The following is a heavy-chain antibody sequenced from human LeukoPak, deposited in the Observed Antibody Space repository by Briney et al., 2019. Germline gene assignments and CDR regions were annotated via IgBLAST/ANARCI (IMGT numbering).Heavy chain of an antibody. V-gene: IGHV4-59*08. CDR1: GGSISSYY. CDR2: ISYSEST. D-gene: IGHD5-24*01. J-gene: IGHJ6*02. CDR3: ARHRDYYYHGMDV. Sequence: SETLSPTCTVSGGSISSYYWSWIRQPPGKGLEWIGYISYSESTNSNPSLKSRVTISVDTSKNQFSLKLSSVTAADTAVYYCARHRDYYYHGMDVWGQGTTVTVSS.